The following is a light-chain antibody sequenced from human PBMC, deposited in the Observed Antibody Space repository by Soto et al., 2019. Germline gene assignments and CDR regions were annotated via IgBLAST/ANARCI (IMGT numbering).Light chain of an antibody. CDR1: QGISSY. CDR2: AAS. J-gene: IGKJ1*01. Sequence: AIRMTQSPSSLSASTGDRVTITCRASQGISSYLAWYQQKPGKAPKLLIYAASTLQSGVPSRFSGSGSGTDFTLTISCLQSEDFATYYCQQYYSYLWTFGQGTKVDNK. V-gene: IGKV1-8*01. CDR3: QQYYSYLWT.